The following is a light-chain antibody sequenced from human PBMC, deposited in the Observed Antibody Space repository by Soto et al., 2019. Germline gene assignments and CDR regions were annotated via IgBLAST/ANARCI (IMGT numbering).Light chain of an antibody. CDR3: QQYSTLPHT. CDR1: QSISSW. J-gene: IGKJ2*01. CDR2: DAS. Sequence: DIQMTQSPSTLSASVGDRVTITCRASQSISSWLAWYQQKPGKAPKLLIYDASSLESGVPSRFSGSGSGTDFTLTISRLEPEDFVLYYCQQYSTLPHTFGQWTKLEVK. V-gene: IGKV1-5*01.